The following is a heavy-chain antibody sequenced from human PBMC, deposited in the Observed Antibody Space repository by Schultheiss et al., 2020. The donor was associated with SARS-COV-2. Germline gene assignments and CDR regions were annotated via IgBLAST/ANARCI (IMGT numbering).Heavy chain of an antibody. CDR2: ISGSGGST. J-gene: IGHJ4*02. D-gene: IGHD5-18*01. V-gene: IGHV3-21*01. Sequence: GGSLRLSCAASGFTFSSYSMNWVRQAPGKGLEWVSAISGSGGSTYYADSVKGRFTISRDNAKNSLYLQMNSLRAEDTAVYYCARGGYSYGTPSYYFDYWGQGTLVTVSS. CDR1: GFTFSSYS. CDR3: ARGGYSYGTPSYYFDY.